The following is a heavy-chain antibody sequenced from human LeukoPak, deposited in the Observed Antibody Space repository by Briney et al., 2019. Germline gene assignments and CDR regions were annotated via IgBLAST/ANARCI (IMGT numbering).Heavy chain of an antibody. D-gene: IGHD3-22*01. CDR2: ISRGGST. CDR3: ARVPQDYDSSGYYDY. J-gene: IGHJ4*02. Sequence: SETLSLTCAVYGSSRAHYWSWIRQPPGKGLEWIGEISRGGSTNYNPSLKSRASVSVDTSKNQFSLKLSSVTAADTAVYYCARVPQDYDSSGYYDYWGQGTLVAVSS. CDR1: GSSRAHY. V-gene: IGHV4-34*01.